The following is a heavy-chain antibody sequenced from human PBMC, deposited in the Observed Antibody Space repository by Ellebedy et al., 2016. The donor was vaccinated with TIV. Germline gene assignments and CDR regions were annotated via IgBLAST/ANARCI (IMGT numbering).Heavy chain of an antibody. J-gene: IGHJ1*01. CDR2: ISSDGNTK. CDR3: ARVAGSGYFLGEYFPH. Sequence: PGGSLRLSCAASGFTFSSFAMHWVRQAPGKGLAWVAVISSDGNTKYYADSVKDRFTISRDNTKKTLFLLMNSLRAEDTAVYYCARVAGSGYFLGEYFPHWGQGTLVTVSS. V-gene: IGHV3-30-3*01. D-gene: IGHD5-12*01. CDR1: GFTFSSFA.